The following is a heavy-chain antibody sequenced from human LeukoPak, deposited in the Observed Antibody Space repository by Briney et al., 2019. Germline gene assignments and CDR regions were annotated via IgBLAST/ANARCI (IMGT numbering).Heavy chain of an antibody. CDR3: ARDQVYSGYDYLDAFDI. V-gene: IGHV3-11*01. J-gene: IGHJ3*02. CDR1: GFTFSDYY. CDR2: ISFSGSPT. Sequence: PGGSLRLSCAASGFTFSDYYMSWIRQAPGKGLEWVSYISFSGSPTQYADSVKGRFTISRDNAKNSLYLQMNSLRAEDTALYHCARDQVYSGYDYLDAFDIWGQGTMVTVSS. D-gene: IGHD5-12*01.